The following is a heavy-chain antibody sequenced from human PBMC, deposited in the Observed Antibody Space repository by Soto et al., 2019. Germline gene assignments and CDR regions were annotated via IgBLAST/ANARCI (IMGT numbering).Heavy chain of an antibody. J-gene: IGHJ6*02. D-gene: IGHD1-26*01. CDR2: INAGNGNT. V-gene: IGHV1-3*01. CDR3: ARDSGSYLGYYYGMDV. Sequence: ASVKVSCKASGYTFTSYAMHWVRQAPGQRLEWMGWINAGNGNTKYSQKFQGRVTITRDTSASTAYMELSSLRSEDTAVYYCARDSGSYLGYYYGMDVWGQGXTVTVYS. CDR1: GYTFTSYA.